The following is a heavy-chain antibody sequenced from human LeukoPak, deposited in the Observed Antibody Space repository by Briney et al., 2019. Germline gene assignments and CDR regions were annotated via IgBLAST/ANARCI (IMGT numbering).Heavy chain of an antibody. CDR1: GFTFSSYA. D-gene: IGHD5-24*01. CDR2: ISGSGGST. CDR3: AKGGTNDMATSF. V-gene: IGHV3-23*01. Sequence: GGSLRLSCSASGFTFSSYAMSWVRQAPGKGLEWVSAISGSGGSTYYADSVKGRFTISRDNSKNTLYLQINSLRVEDTAVYYCAKGGTNDMATSFWGLGTLVTVSS. J-gene: IGHJ4*02.